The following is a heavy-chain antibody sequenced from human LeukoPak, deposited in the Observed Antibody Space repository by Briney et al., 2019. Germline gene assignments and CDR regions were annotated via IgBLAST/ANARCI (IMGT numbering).Heavy chain of an antibody. V-gene: IGHV4-59*01. CDR1: GGSFSGYY. D-gene: IGHD3-3*01. J-gene: IGHJ4*02. Sequence: SETLSLTCAVYGGSFSGYYWSWIRQPPGKGLEWIGYIYYSGSTNYNPSLKSRVTISVDTSKNQFSLKLSSVTAADTAVYYCARGGYDFWSGYYTHLDYWGQGTLVTVSS. CDR3: ARGGYDFWSGYYTHLDY. CDR2: IYYSGST.